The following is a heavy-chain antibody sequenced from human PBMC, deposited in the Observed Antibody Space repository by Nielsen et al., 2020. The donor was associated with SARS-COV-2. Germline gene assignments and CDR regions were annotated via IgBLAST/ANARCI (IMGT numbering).Heavy chain of an antibody. CDR1: TGINNYY. V-gene: IGHV4-59*01. CDR2: IYYSGTA. D-gene: IGHD1-1*01. Sequence: SETLSLTCTVSTGINNYYWGWIRQPPGKGLEWIGSIYYSGTANYNPSLKSRGLVSIDTSKNQFSLKLSSVTAADTAVYYCATDGFSFGTFDYWGQGALVTVSS. J-gene: IGHJ4*02. CDR3: ATDGFSFGTFDY.